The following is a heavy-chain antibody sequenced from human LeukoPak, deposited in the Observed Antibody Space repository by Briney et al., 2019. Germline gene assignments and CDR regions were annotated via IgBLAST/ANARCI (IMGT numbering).Heavy chain of an antibody. D-gene: IGHD6-13*01. V-gene: IGHV3-30-3*01. CDR1: GFTFSSYA. J-gene: IGHJ5*02. Sequence: GGSLRLSCAASGFTFSSYAMHWVRQAPGRGLEGGAVISYDGSNKYYADSVKGRFTIPRDNSKNTLYLQMNSLRAEDTAVYYCARDRLRAAAGTRYDWFDHWGQGTLVTVSS. CDR3: ARDRLRAAAGTRYDWFDH. CDR2: ISYDGSNK.